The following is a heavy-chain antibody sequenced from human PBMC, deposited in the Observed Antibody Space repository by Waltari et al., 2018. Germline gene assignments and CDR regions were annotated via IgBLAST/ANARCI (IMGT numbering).Heavy chain of an antibody. J-gene: IGHJ4*02. V-gene: IGHV4-59*01. CDR1: GGSISSYY. Sequence: QVQLQESGPGLVKPSETLSLTCTVSGGSISSYYWSWIRQPPGKGLEWIGYIYYSGSTNYNPSLKSRVTISVDTSKNQFSLKLSSVTAADTAVYYCVGADSSGYYPGDYWGQGTLVTVSS. D-gene: IGHD3-22*01. CDR3: VGADSSGYYPGDY. CDR2: IYYSGST.